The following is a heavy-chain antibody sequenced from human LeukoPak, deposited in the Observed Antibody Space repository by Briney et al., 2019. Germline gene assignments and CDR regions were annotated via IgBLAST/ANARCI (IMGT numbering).Heavy chain of an antibody. D-gene: IGHD2-21*02. V-gene: IGHV4-34*01. CDR3: ARAGLMTYAV. CDR2: INHSGST. J-gene: IGHJ3*01. Sequence: PSETLSLTCAVYGGSFSGYYWSWIRQPPGKGLEWIGEINHSGSTNYNPSLKSRVTISVDTSKNQFSLKLSSVTAADTAVYYCARAGLMTYAVWGQGTMVTVSS. CDR1: GGSFSGYY.